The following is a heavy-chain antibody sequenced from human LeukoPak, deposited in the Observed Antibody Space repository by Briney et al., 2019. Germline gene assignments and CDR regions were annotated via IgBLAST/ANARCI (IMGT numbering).Heavy chain of an antibody. CDR2: IDASGSST. V-gene: IGHV3-23*01. Sequence: GGSLRLSCAASGFTVSTYAMTWVRQSPGKGLEWVSSIDASGSSTYYAGSVKGRFTISRDNSKNTLYLQMNSLRAEDTAVYYCAGIQLWLRYWGQGSLVTVSS. CDR1: GFTVSTYA. CDR3: AGIQLWLRY. D-gene: IGHD5-18*01. J-gene: IGHJ4*02.